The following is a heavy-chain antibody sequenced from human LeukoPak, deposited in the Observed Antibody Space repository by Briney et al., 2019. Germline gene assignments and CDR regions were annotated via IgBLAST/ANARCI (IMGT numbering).Heavy chain of an antibody. V-gene: IGHV4-38-2*01. CDR3: ARHARGDFWSGPVYCLDY. CDR2: ILQSGTT. Sequence: PSETLSLTCAVSGYSISSGYYWGWIRQPPPKGLEWIGSILQSGTTYYNPSLKSRVTISVDTSKNHFSLKLSSVTAADTAVYYCARHARGDFWSGPVYCLDYWGQGTLVTVSS. D-gene: IGHD3-3*01. J-gene: IGHJ4*02. CDR1: GYSISSGYY.